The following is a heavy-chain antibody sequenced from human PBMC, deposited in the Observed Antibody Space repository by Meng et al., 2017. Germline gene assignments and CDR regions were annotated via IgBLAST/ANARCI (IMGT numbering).Heavy chain of an antibody. CDR3: ARDGRSWD. D-gene: IGHD7-27*01. J-gene: IGHJ4*02. CDR2: IYHSGST. Sequence: GQVRVMPSATLSPTFAVSGGSISSSNWWSWVRQPPGKGLEWIGEIYHSGSTNYNPSLKSRVTVSVDKSKNQFSLKLSSVTAADTAVYYCARDGRSWDWGQGTLVTVSS. CDR1: GGSISSSNW. V-gene: IGHV4-4*02.